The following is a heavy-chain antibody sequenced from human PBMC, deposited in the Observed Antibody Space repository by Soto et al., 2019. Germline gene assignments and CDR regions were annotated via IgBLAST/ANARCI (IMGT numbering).Heavy chain of an antibody. CDR2: ISRGGDT. J-gene: IGHJ4*02. CDR1: GGSLSGYF. Sequence: QVQLQQWGAGLLKPSETLSLTCAVYGGSLSGYFWSWIRQPPGRGVEWIGEISRGGDTNYNSSLKSRLSISVDTSKNQFSLNLKSVTAADTAVYFCARENWIDDYEGFIDFWGQGTLVTVSS. CDR3: ARENWIDDYEGFIDF. D-gene: IGHD3-22*01. V-gene: IGHV4-34*02.